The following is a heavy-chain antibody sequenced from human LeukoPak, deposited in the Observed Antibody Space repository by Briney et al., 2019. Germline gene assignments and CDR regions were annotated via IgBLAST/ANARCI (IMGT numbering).Heavy chain of an antibody. CDR1: GYSFTTYW. CDR2: IYPGDSDT. CDR3: ARARYCSGGTCYPDY. J-gene: IGHJ4*02. Sequence: GESLKISCKGSGYSFTTYWIGWVRQMPGRGLEWMGIIYPGDSDTRYSPSFQGQVAISADKSISTAYLQWSSLKASDTAMYYCARARYCSGGTCYPDYWGQGTLVTVSS. D-gene: IGHD2-15*01. V-gene: IGHV5-51*01.